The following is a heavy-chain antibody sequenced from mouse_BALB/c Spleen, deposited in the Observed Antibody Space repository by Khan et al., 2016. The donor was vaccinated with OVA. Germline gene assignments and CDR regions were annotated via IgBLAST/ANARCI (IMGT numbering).Heavy chain of an antibody. CDR2: ISSAATYT. CDR3: ANGNYGWFAY. CDR1: GFTFSSFV. J-gene: IGHJ3*01. V-gene: IGHV5-9-1*01. D-gene: IGHD2-1*01. Sequence: EVELVESGGVLVEPGGSLKLSCAASGFTFSSFVMSWVRQTPEKRLECVATISSAATYTYYPDSVKGRFTISRDNAKNTLYLQMNSLRSDDTAIYYCANGNYGWFAYWGQGTLVTVST.